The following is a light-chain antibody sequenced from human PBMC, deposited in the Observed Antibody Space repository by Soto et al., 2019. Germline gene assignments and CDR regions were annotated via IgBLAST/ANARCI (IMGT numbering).Light chain of an antibody. Sequence: DIQMTQSPSSLSASLGDRVTITCRASQSISNYLAWYQQKPGKVPKLLIYAASTLKAGVPSRFSGSGSGTDFTLTSSRLEPEDVATYYCQKYNSAPLTFGPGTKVDIK. V-gene: IGKV1-27*01. CDR2: AAS. J-gene: IGKJ3*01. CDR3: QKYNSAPLT. CDR1: QSISNY.